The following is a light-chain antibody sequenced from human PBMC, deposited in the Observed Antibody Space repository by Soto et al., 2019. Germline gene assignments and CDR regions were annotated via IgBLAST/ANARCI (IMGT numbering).Light chain of an antibody. V-gene: IGKV3-20*01. CDR2: GAS. CDR3: QQYGSSSPTT. J-gene: IGKJ5*01. Sequence: EIVLTQSPGTLSLSPGERATLSCRASQGVTSNYLAWYQQRPGQAPRHLIYGASNRATGIPDRFSGGGSGTDFTLTISRLEPEDFGMYYCQQYGSSSPTTFGQGTRLEIE. CDR1: QGVTSNY.